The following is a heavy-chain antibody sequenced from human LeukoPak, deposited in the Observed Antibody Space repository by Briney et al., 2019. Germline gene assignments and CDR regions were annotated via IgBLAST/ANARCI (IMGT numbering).Heavy chain of an antibody. CDR3: AKGIDYGDYICDY. CDR1: GFTFSSYW. D-gene: IGHD4-17*01. Sequence: GGSLRLSCAASGFTFSSYWMHWVRQAPGKGLEWVSGISWNSGSIGYADSVKGRFTISRDNAKNSLYLQMNSLRAEDTAVYYCAKGIDYGDYICDYWGQGTLVTVSS. V-gene: IGHV3-9*01. CDR2: ISWNSGSI. J-gene: IGHJ4*02.